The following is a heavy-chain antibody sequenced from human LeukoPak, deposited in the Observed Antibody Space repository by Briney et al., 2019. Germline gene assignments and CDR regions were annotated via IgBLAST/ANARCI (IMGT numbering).Heavy chain of an antibody. CDR1: GFTFSSDA. CDR3: AKDGRVVPDKYFDY. Sequence: GGSLRLSCVASGFTFSSDAMHWVRQAPGKGLEWVAVISYDGKEKYHADSVKGRFTISRDNSKNTLYLQMNSLRAEDTAVYYCAKDGRVVPDKYFDYWGQGTLVTVSS. CDR2: ISYDGKEK. J-gene: IGHJ4*02. D-gene: IGHD2-2*01. V-gene: IGHV3-30*04.